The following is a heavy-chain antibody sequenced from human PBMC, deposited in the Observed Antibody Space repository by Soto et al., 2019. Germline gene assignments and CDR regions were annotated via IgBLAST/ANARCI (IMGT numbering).Heavy chain of an antibody. D-gene: IGHD2-15*01. CDR1: GYTFTSYY. CDR2: INPSGGST. J-gene: IGHJ6*02. Sequence: AASVKVSCKASGYTFTSYYMHWVRQAPGQGLEWMGIINPSGGSTSYAQKFQGRVTMTRDTSTSTVYMELSSLRSEDTAVYYCARDGGGHPDYYYYYGMDVWGQGTTVTVSS. V-gene: IGHV1-46*01. CDR3: ARDGGGHPDYYYYYGMDV.